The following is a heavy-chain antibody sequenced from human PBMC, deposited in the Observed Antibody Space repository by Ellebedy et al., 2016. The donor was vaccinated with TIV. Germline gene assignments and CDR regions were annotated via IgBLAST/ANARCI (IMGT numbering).Heavy chain of an antibody. CDR3: ARDKMVRTDNWLDP. D-gene: IGHD3-10*01. Sequence: AASVKVSCKTSGYTFITYGITWVRQPPAHGLEWMGWISGYNGKRIYAQKFQGRVTMTTDASTSTAYMDLRNLRSDDTAVYYCARDKMVRTDNWLDPWGQGTLVTVSS. J-gene: IGHJ5*02. CDR2: ISGYNGKR. CDR1: GYTFITYG. V-gene: IGHV1-18*04.